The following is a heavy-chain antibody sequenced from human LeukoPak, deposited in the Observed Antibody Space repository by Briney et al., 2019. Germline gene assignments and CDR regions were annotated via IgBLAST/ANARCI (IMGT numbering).Heavy chain of an antibody. CDR3: ARDIEGAGTTFAYYYMDV. J-gene: IGHJ6*03. Sequence: SSETLSLTCTVSGGSISSYYWSWIRQPAGKGLVWIGRIYTSGSTNYNPSLKSRVTMSVDTSKNQFSLKLSSVTAADTAVYYCARDIEGAGTTFAYYYMDVWGKGTTVTVSS. CDR1: GGSISSYY. D-gene: IGHD1-7*01. V-gene: IGHV4-4*07. CDR2: IYTSGST.